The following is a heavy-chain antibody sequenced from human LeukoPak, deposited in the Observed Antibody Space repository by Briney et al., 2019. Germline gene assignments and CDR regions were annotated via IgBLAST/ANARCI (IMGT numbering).Heavy chain of an antibody. J-gene: IGHJ4*02. CDR2: IYHSGSP. CDR1: GYSISSASY. V-gene: IGHV4-38-2*01. D-gene: IGHD3-3*01. CDR3: AKPISSQGYFGVVID. Sequence: SETLSLTCAVSGYSISSASYWGWIRQPPGKGLEWIGNIYHSGSPYYNPSLKSRVTISVDTSKNQFSLKLSSVTAADTAVYYCAKPISSQGYFGVVIDWGQGTLVTVSS.